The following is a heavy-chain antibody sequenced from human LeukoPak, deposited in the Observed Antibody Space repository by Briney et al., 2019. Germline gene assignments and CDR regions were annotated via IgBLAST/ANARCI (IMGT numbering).Heavy chain of an antibody. CDR2: ISGSGGST. J-gene: IGHJ4*02. Sequence: GGSLRLSCAASGFTFSAYAMNWVRQTPGKGLEWVSAISGSGGSTYYADSVKGRFTISRDNSKNTLYLQMNSLRAEDTAVYYCAKVPINYYGSGSPYYFDYWGQGTLVTVSS. D-gene: IGHD3-10*01. CDR3: AKVPINYYGSGSPYYFDY. V-gene: IGHV3-23*01. CDR1: GFTFSAYA.